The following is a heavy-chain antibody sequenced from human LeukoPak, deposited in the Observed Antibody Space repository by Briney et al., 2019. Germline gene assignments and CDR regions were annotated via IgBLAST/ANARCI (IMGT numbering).Heavy chain of an antibody. J-gene: IGHJ4*02. Sequence: PGGSLRLSCAASEFTFSSYSMNWVRQAPGKGLEWVSYITNSGNSKSYADSVKGRFTISRDNAKNSLYLQMNSLRVEDTALYYCAKHKEIAVAGYLDYWGQGTLVTVSS. CDR1: EFTFSSYS. CDR2: ITNSGNSK. CDR3: AKHKEIAVAGYLDY. D-gene: IGHD6-19*01. V-gene: IGHV3-48*04.